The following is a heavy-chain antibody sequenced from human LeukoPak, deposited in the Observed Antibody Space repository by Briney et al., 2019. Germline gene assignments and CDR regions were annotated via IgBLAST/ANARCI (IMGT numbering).Heavy chain of an antibody. CDR2: IHANPKTI. Sequence: GGSLRLSCAASGFTFSSYAIHWIRQAPGKGLEWISYIHANPKTIYYADSAKGRFTISRDNAKNSLYLQMNSLRVDDTAVYYCARSGYGDFDYWGQGARVTVSS. CDR1: GFTFSSYA. D-gene: IGHD5-12*01. J-gene: IGHJ4*02. CDR3: ARSGYGDFDY. V-gene: IGHV3-48*03.